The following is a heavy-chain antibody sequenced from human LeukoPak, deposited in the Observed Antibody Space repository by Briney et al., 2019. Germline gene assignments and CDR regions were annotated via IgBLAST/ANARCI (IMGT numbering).Heavy chain of an antibody. Sequence: SQTLSLTCIVSGDSISSGTFYWTWLRQPAGKGLEWIGRISPSGNTNYNPSLESRVTISRDTSKYQFSLRLTSVTAADTAVYYCVRDWNGDFFDFWGQGTLVTVSS. CDR3: VRDWNGDFFDF. V-gene: IGHV4-61*02. CDR2: ISPSGNT. J-gene: IGHJ4*02. CDR1: GDSISSGTFY. D-gene: IGHD4-17*01.